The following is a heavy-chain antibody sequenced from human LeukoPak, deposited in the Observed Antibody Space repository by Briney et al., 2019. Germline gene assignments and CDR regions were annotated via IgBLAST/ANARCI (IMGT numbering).Heavy chain of an antibody. J-gene: IGHJ4*02. Sequence: SETLSLTCAVYGGSFSGYYWSWIRQPPGKGLEWIGEINHSGRTNYNPSLKSRVTISVDTSKNQFSLKLSSVTAADTAVYYCARGYVSTRARYSGSSRSFDYWGQGTLVTVSS. CDR3: ARGYVSTRARYSGSSRSFDY. V-gene: IGHV4-34*01. D-gene: IGHD1-26*01. CDR1: GGSFSGYY. CDR2: INHSGRT.